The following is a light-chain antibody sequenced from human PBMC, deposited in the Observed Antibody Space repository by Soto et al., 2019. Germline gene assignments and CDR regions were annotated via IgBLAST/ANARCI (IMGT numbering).Light chain of an antibody. CDR2: ATS. Sequence: ELVLTQSPDTLSLSPGERATLSCRASQSVSARFLAWYQHRPGQPPRLLISATSTRAPGIPDRFSGSGSGTDLPLTISSLDPEDVAVYYCQQYFRSLVEFGQGTKVEMK. J-gene: IGKJ1*01. CDR1: QSVSARF. V-gene: IGKV3-20*01. CDR3: QQYFRSLVE.